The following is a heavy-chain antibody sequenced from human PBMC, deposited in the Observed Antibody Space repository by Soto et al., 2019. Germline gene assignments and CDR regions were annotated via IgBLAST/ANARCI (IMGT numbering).Heavy chain of an antibody. V-gene: IGHV3-21*01. CDR1: SFTFTRYV. CDR3: ARESEDLTSNFDD. CDR2: ISSTTNYI. Sequence: WCLRLTRAACSFTFTRYVMNWVRQAPGKGLEWVSSISSTTNYIYYADSMKGRFTVSRDNAKNSVYLEMNSLSAEDTALYYCARESEDLTSNFDDWGQGTLVTVSS. J-gene: IGHJ4*02.